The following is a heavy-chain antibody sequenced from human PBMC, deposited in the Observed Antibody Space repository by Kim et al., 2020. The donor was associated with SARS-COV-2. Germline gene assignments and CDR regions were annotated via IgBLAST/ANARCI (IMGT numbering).Heavy chain of an antibody. J-gene: IGHJ5*02. D-gene: IGHD4-4*01. Sequence: YNVASVNGRFTISRDNAKNSLYLQMNSLRAEDTAVYYGARDRSPSKWFDPWGQGTLVTVSS. V-gene: IGHV3-7*01. CDR3: ARDRSPSKWFDP.